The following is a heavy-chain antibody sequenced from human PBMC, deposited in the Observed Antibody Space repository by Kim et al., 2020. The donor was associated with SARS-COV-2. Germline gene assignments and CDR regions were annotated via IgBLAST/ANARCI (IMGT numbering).Heavy chain of an antibody. CDR3: ARVRYYYGSGSYYNGDYYYYCMDV. Sequence: GGSLRLSCAASGFTFSRYDMHWVRQATGKGLEWVSTIGTAGDTYYPGSVKGRFTISRENAKNSLYLQMNSLRAGDTAVYYCARVRYYYGSGSYYNGDYYYYCMDVWGQGTTVTVSS. CDR1: GFTFSRYD. D-gene: IGHD3-10*01. J-gene: IGHJ6*02. CDR2: IGTAGDT. V-gene: IGHV3-13*01.